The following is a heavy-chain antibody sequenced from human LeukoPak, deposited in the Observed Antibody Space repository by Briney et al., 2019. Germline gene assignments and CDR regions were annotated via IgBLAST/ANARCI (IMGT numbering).Heavy chain of an antibody. J-gene: IGHJ3*02. V-gene: IGHV1-46*01. D-gene: IGHD3-3*01. CDR1: GYTFTTYY. CDR2: ITPNDGRP. CDR3: ATNRQIMILGVVIMPAFDI. Sequence: GASVKVSCKTSGYTFTTYYIHWIRQAPGQGLEWMGVITPNDGRPTYAQKFQGRVTMTEDTSTDTAYMELSSLRSEDTAVYYCATNRQIMILGVVIMPAFDIWGQGTMVTVSS.